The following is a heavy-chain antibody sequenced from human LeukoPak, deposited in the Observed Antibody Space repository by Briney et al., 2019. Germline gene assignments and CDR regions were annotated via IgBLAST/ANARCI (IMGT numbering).Heavy chain of an antibody. CDR3: ARVGDGNFDY. Sequence: PSETLSLTCTVSGGSSNTYYWIWIRQPPGKGLEWIRYIYYSGNTNKNTFLNSRIIIAVDTSKNQFSLKLSSVTAADTAVYYCARVGDGNFDYWGQGNLVTVSS. V-gene: IGHV4-59*01. CDR1: GGSSNTYY. J-gene: IGHJ4*02. CDR2: IYYSGNT.